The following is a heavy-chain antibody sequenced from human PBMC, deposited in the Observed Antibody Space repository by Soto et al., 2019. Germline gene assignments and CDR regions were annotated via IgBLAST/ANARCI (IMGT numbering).Heavy chain of an antibody. D-gene: IGHD5-12*01. CDR3: ASSIYETYYYGMDV. CDR2: IIPIFGTA. Sequence: SVKVSCKASGGTFSSYAISWVRQAPGQGLEWMGGIIPIFGTANYAQKFQGRVTITADESTSTAYMELSSLRSEDTAVYYCASSIYETYYYGMDVWGQGTTVTVYS. CDR1: GGTFSSYA. V-gene: IGHV1-69*13. J-gene: IGHJ6*02.